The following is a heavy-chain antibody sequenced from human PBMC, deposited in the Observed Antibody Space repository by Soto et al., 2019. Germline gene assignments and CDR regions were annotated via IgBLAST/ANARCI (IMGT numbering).Heavy chain of an antibody. CDR1: GYSISSGFY. CDR2: IYHRGNT. J-gene: IGHJ4*02. D-gene: IGHD3-10*01. V-gene: IGHV4-38-2*02. Sequence: SETLSLTCSVSGYSISSGFYWDWIRQPPGKGLEWIGSIYHRGNTYYNPSHNGRITISLDTSKNQFSLSLTSVTAADTAVYYCARGEDRGIIAPGSDYWGQGALVTVSS. CDR3: ARGEDRGIIAPGSDY.